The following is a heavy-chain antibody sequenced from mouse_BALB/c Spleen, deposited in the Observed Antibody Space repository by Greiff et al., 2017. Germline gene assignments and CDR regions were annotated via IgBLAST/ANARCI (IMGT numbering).Heavy chain of an antibody. V-gene: IGHV5-4*02. CDR3: ARGGHGLYAMDY. D-gene: IGHD1-1*02. J-gene: IGHJ4*01. Sequence: EVMLVESGGGLVKPGGSLKLSCAASGFTFSDYYMYWVRQTPEKRLEWVATISDGGSYTYYPDSVKGRFTISRDNAKNNLYLQMSSLKSEDTAMYYCARGGHGLYAMDYWGQGTSVTVSS. CDR2: ISDGGSYT. CDR1: GFTFSDYY.